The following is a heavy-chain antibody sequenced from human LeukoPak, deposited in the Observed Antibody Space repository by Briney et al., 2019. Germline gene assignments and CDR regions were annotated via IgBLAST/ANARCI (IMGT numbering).Heavy chain of an antibody. CDR1: GFTVSSNY. D-gene: IGHD1-14*01. CDR3: VREPSYTGTWWYPDL. J-gene: IGHJ2*01. V-gene: IGHV3-66*01. CDR2: IYSGGST. Sequence: GGSLRLSCAASGFTVSSNYMSWVRQAPGKGLEWVSVIYSGGSTYYADSVKGRFTISRENAKSSLFLQMNSLRAADTAVYYCVREPSYTGTWWYPDLWGRGTLVTVSS.